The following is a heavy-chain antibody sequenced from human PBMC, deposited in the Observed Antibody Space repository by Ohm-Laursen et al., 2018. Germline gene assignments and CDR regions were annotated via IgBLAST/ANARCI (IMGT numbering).Heavy chain of an antibody. V-gene: IGHV3-48*01. D-gene: IGHD2-8*01. Sequence: SVKGRFTISRDNAKNSLYLQMNSLRAEDTAVYYCARNGPSDYWGQGTLVTVSS. CDR3: ARNGPSDY. J-gene: IGHJ4*02.